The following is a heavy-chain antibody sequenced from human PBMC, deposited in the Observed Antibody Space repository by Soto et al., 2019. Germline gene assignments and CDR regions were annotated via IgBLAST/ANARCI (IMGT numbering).Heavy chain of an antibody. V-gene: IGHV3-23*01. CDR2: ISGSGGST. CDR3: AKDLCSGGSCDILSGYYFDY. D-gene: IGHD2-15*01. J-gene: IGHJ4*02. Sequence: PGGSLRLSCAASGFTFSSYAMSWVRQAPGKGLEWVSAISGSGGSTYYADSVRGRFTISRDNSKNTLYLQMNSLRAEDTAVYYCAKDLCSGGSCDILSGYYFDYWGQGTLVTVSS. CDR1: GFTFSSYA.